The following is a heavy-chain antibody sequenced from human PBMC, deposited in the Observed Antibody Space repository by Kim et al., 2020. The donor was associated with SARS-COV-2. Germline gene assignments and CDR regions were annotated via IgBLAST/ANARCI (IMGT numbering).Heavy chain of an antibody. Sequence: SETLSLTCTVSGGSISSGGYYWSWIRQHPGKGLEWIGYIYYSGSTYYNPALKSRVTISVDTFKNQFSLKLSFVTAAATAVYSWPSGASAYEVYFDYWGKG. CDR3: PSGASAYEVYFDY. V-gene: IGHV4-31*03. CDR1: GGSISSGGYY. CDR2: IYYSGST. J-gene: IGHJ4*02. D-gene: IGHD5-12*01.